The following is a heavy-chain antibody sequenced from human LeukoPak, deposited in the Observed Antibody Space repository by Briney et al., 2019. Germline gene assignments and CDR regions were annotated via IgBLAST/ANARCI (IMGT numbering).Heavy chain of an antibody. Sequence: PGGSQRLSCAPSGLTFSSYSMNWVRQAPGKGLEWVSSISSSSSYIYYADSVKGRFTISRDNAKNSLYLQMNSLRAEDTAVYYCAKDLRGGYSYVNDAFDIWGQGTMVTVSS. CDR1: GLTFSSYS. CDR2: ISSSSSYI. D-gene: IGHD5-18*01. CDR3: AKDLRGGYSYVNDAFDI. J-gene: IGHJ3*02. V-gene: IGHV3-21*01.